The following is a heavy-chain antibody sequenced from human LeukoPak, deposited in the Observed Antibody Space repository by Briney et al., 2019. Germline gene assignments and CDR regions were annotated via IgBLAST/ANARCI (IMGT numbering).Heavy chain of an antibody. CDR2: IYYSGST. CDR3: ARIPESGYYFDY. J-gene: IGHJ4*02. D-gene: IGHD2-2*02. Sequence: KPSETLSLTCTVSGGSISSYYWSWIRQPPGKGLEWIGYIYYSGSTNYNPSLKSRVTISVDTSKNQFSLKLSSVTAADTAVYYCARIPESGYYFDYWGQGTLVTVSS. V-gene: IGHV4-59*12. CDR1: GGSISSYY.